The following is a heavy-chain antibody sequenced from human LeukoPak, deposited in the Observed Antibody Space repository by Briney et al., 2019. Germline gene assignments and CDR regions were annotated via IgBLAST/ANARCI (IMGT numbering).Heavy chain of an antibody. V-gene: IGHV1-46*01. D-gene: IGHD2-15*01. J-gene: IGHJ4*02. Sequence: GAPVKVSCKASGYTFTSYYMHWVRQAPGQGLEWMGIINPSGGSTSYAQRFQGRVTMTRDTSTSTVYMELSSLRSEDTAVYYCARVSYCSGGSCYGLRYWGQGTLVTVSS. CDR3: ARVSYCSGGSCYGLRY. CDR1: GYTFTSYY. CDR2: INPSGGST.